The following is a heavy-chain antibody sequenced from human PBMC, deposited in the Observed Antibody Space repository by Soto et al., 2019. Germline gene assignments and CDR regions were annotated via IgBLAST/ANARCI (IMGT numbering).Heavy chain of an antibody. V-gene: IGHV4-34*01. D-gene: IGHD2-21*02. J-gene: IGHJ3*02. Sequence: SETLSLTCAVYGGYFSGYYWSWIRQPPGKGLEWIGEINHSGSTNYNPSLKSRVTISVDTSKNQFSLKLSSVTAADTAVYYCARSKGDTAYCGGDCSAFDIWGQGTMVTVSS. CDR1: GGYFSGYY. CDR2: INHSGST. CDR3: ARSKGDTAYCGGDCSAFDI.